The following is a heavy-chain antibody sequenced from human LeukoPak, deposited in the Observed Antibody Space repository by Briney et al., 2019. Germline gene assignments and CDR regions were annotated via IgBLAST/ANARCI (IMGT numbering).Heavy chain of an antibody. V-gene: IGHV1-69*05. CDR1: GGTFSSYA. Sequence: SVKVSCKASGGTFSSYAISWVRQAPGQGLEWMGGIIPIFGTANYAQKFQGRVTITTDESTSTAYMELSSLRSEDTAVYYCARDSYCSSTSCYRYMDVWGKGTTVTASS. J-gene: IGHJ6*03. D-gene: IGHD2-2*02. CDR2: IIPIFGTA. CDR3: ARDSYCSSTSCYRYMDV.